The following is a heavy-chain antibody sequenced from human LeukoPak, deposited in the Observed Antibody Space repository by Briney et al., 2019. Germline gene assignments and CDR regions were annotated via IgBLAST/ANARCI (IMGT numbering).Heavy chain of an antibody. Sequence: ASVKVSCKASGYSFTSYYIHWVRQAPGQGLEWMAMINPSGGGSSTTYAQKFQGTLTLTRDMSTSTVYMELSSLRAEDTAVYYCARAPGGGEDYGDSWGQGTLVTVSS. D-gene: IGHD2-8*02. V-gene: IGHV1-46*01. CDR3: ARAPGGGEDYGDS. CDR1: GYSFTSYY. CDR2: INPSGGGSST. J-gene: IGHJ4*02.